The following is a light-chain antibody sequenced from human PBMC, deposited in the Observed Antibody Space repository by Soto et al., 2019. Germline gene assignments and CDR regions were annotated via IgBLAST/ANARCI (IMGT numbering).Light chain of an antibody. CDR2: EVS. V-gene: IGLV2-14*01. J-gene: IGLJ3*02. Sequence: QSVLPQPASVSGSPGQSITISCTGTSSDVGGYNYVSWYQQHPGKAPKLMIYEVSNRPSGVSNRFSGSKSGNTASLTISGLQAEDEADYYCSSYTSSSTQVFGGGTKLTVL. CDR3: SSYTSSSTQV. CDR1: SSDVGGYNY.